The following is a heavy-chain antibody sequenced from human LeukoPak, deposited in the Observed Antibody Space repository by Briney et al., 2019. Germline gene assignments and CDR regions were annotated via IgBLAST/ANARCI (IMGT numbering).Heavy chain of an antibody. D-gene: IGHD1-26*01. CDR2: INHSGST. V-gene: IGHV4-39*07. CDR3: AFPEGQWDDAFDI. J-gene: IGHJ3*02. CDR1: GGSISSGGYY. Sequence: PSETLSLTCTVSGGSISSGGYYWSWIRQPPGKGLEWIGEINHSGSTNYNPSLKSRVTISVDTSKNQFSLKLSSVTAADTAVYYCAFPEGQWDDAFDIWGQGTMVTVSS.